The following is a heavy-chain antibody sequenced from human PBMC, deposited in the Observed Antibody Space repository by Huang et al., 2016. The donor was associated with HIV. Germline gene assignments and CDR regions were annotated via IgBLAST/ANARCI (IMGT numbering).Heavy chain of an antibody. Sequence: EVQLLESGGGLVQPGGSLRLSCAASIFTFITSAMSWVRQAPGKGWEGVSGISGRGSSTYYADSVKGRFTISRDNSRNTLYPQMKSLRVEDTAIYYCAKGSERSLTGPKYQYYFDYWGQGTLVTVSS. CDR1: IFTFITSA. D-gene: IGHD3-3*01. V-gene: IGHV3-23*01. CDR2: ISGRGSST. J-gene: IGHJ4*02. CDR3: AKGSERSLTGPKYQYYFDY.